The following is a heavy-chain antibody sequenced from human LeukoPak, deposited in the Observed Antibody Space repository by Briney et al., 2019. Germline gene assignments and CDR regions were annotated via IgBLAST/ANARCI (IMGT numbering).Heavy chain of an antibody. J-gene: IGHJ4*02. CDR3: ARVGPAVAHL. CDR1: GFTFSSYE. V-gene: IGHV3-48*03. Sequence: GGSLRLSCAASGFTFSSYEMYWVRQAPGKGLEWVSYISSSGSTIYYADSVKGRFTISRDNAKNSLYLQMNSLRAEDTAVYYCARVGPAVAHLWGQGTLVTVSS. CDR2: ISSSGSTI. D-gene: IGHD6-19*01.